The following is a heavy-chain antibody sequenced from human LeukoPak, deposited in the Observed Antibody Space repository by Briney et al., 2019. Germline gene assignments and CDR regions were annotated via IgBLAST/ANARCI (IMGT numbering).Heavy chain of an antibody. J-gene: IGHJ5*02. CDR3: ARLMDDFWSGYFTTFDP. V-gene: IGHV4-38-2*01. D-gene: IGHD3-3*01. Sequence: SETLSLTCAVSGYSISSGYYWGWIRQPPGKGLEWIGSIYHSGSTYYNPSLKGRVTISVDTSKNQFSLKLSSVTAADTAVYYCARLMDDFWSGYFTTFDPWGQGTLVTASS. CDR1: GYSISSGYY. CDR2: IYHSGST.